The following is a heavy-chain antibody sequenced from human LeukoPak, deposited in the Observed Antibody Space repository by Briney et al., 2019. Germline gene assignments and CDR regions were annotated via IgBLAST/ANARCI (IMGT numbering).Heavy chain of an antibody. Sequence: GGSLTLSCAASGFTFSSYAMSWVRQAPGKGLEWVSAISGSGGSTYYADSVKGRFTISRDNSKNTLYLQMNSLRAEDTAVYYCAKDYYDSSGYYYEGEGFDYWGQGTLVTVSS. V-gene: IGHV3-23*01. CDR2: ISGSGGST. D-gene: IGHD3-22*01. CDR1: GFTFSSYA. CDR3: AKDYYDSSGYYYEGEGFDY. J-gene: IGHJ4*02.